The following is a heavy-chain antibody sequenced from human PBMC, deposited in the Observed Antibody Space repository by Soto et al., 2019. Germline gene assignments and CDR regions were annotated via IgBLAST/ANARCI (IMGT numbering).Heavy chain of an antibody. CDR3: ARWGIAAGDY. D-gene: IGHD6-13*01. J-gene: IGHJ4*02. V-gene: IGHV3-33*01. CDR2: IWYDGRNE. CDR1: GFTFSSYG. Sequence: QVQLVESGGGVVQPGRSLRLSCAASGFTFSSYGMHWVRQAPGKGLEWVAVIWYDGRNEYYADSVKGRFTISRDNSKNTVYLQMNSLRAEDTAVYYCARWGIAAGDYWGQGTLVTVSS.